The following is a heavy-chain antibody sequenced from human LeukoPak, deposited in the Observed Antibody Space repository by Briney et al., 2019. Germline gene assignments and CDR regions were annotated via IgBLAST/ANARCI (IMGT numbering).Heavy chain of an antibody. CDR2: ISSSGSTI. V-gene: IGHV3-11*01. CDR1: GGSISSYY. CDR3: ARERASYYGSNWFDP. Sequence: LSLTCTVSGGSISSYYWSWIRQPPGKGLEWVSYISSSGSTIYYADSVKGRFTISRDNAKNSLYLQMNSLRAEDTAVYYCARERASYYGSNWFDPWGQGTLVTVSS. J-gene: IGHJ5*02. D-gene: IGHD3-10*01.